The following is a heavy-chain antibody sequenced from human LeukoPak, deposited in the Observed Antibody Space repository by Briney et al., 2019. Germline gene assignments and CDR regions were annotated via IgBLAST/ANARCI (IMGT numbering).Heavy chain of an antibody. CDR3: ARVDPSQSYYSHPIDY. CDR2: IYYSGST. CDR1: GGSISSGGYY. Sequence: PSETLSLTCTVSGGSISSGGYYWSWIRQHPGKGLEWIGYIYYSGSTYYNPPLKSRVTISVDTSKNQFSLKLSSVTAADTAVYYCARVDPSQSYYSHPIDYWGQGTLVTVSS. J-gene: IGHJ4*02. V-gene: IGHV4-31*03. D-gene: IGHD3-10*01.